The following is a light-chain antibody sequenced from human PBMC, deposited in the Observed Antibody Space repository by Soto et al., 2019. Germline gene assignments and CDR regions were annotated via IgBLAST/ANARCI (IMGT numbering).Light chain of an antibody. CDR3: SSCTTRSTLI. Sequence: QSALTQPASVSGSPGQSITISCTGTSSDVGGCKFVSWYQQYPGKAPKLMIYEVVNRPSGVSNRFSASKAGNTASLTISGLQAEDEAHYDCSSCTTRSTLIFGGGTQLTAL. CDR1: SSDVGGCKF. CDR2: EVV. J-gene: IGLJ2*01. V-gene: IGLV2-14*01.